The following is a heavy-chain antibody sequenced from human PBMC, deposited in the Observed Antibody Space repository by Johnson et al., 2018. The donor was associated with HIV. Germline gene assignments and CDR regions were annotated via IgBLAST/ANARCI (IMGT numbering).Heavy chain of an antibody. J-gene: IGHJ3*02. D-gene: IGHD6-13*01. Sequence: VQLVESGGGLVQPGGSLRLSCAASGFTFSSYGMHWVRQAPGKGLEWVAVISYDGSNKYYADSVKGRFTISRDNSKNTLYLQMNSLRAEDTAVYYCASDSSSWYGSAFDIWGQGTMVTVSS. V-gene: IGHV3-30*03. CDR3: ASDSSSWYGSAFDI. CDR1: GFTFSSYG. CDR2: ISYDGSNK.